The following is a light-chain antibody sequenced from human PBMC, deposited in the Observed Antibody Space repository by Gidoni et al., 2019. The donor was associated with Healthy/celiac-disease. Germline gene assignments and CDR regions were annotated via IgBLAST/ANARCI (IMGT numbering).Light chain of an antibody. CDR3: AAWDDSLSGPV. CDR2: RNN. CDR1: SSNIGSNY. J-gene: IGLJ2*01. Sequence: QSVLTHPPSASGTPGQGVTLSCSGSSSNIGSNYVYWYQQLPGTAPKLLIYRNNQRPSGVPDRFSGSKSGTSASLAISGLRSEDEADYYCAAWDDSLSGPVFGGGTKLTVL. V-gene: IGLV1-47*01.